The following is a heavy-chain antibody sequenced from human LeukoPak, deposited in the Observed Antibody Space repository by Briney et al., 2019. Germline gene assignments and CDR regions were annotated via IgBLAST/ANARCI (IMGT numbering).Heavy chain of an antibody. D-gene: IGHD6-13*01. V-gene: IGHV3-23*01. J-gene: IGHJ4*02. Sequence: PGGSLRLSCAASGFTFSSDAMSWGRQAPGKGLEWVSSISGNGDYTFYADSVKGRFTISRDNSKNSLYLRMNSLRADDTAVYYCAKRGIATAASFDYWGQGTPVSVSS. CDR2: ISGNGDYT. CDR3: AKRGIATAASFDY. CDR1: GFTFSSDA.